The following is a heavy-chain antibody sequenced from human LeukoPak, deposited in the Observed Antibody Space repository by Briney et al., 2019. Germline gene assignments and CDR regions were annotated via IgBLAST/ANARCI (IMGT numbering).Heavy chain of an antibody. Sequence: SETLSLTCTVSGGSISSGDYYWSWIRQPPGKGLEWIGYIYCSGSTYYNPSLKSRVTISVDTSKNQFSLKLSSVTAADTAVYYCARDLIDHYYYYYYYMDVWGKGTTVTVSS. CDR3: ARDLIDHYYYYYYYMDV. CDR1: GGSISSGDYY. J-gene: IGHJ6*03. D-gene: IGHD2-21*01. V-gene: IGHV4-30-4*08. CDR2: IYCSGST.